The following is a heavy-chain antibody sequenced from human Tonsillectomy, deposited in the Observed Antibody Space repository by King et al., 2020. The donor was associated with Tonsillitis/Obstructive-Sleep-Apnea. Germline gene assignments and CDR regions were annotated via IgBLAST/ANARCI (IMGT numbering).Heavy chain of an antibody. D-gene: IGHD6-19*01. V-gene: IGHV3-30*18. J-gene: IGHJ4*02. CDR2: ISYDGSNK. CDR3: AKRESIAVAGTDY. CDR1: GFTFSSYG. Sequence: VQLVESGGGVVQPGRSLRLSCAASGFTFSSYGMHWVRQAPGKGLEWVAVISYDGSNKYYADSVKGRFTISRDNSKNTLYLQMNSLRAEDTAVYHCAKRESIAVAGTDYWGQGTLVTVSS.